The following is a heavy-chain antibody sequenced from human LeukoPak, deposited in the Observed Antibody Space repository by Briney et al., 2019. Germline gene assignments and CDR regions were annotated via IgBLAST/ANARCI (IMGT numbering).Heavy chain of an antibody. V-gene: IGHV4-34*01. CDR1: GWSFSGYY. D-gene: IGHD3-3*01. CDR2: INHSGST. J-gene: IGHJ4*02. CDR3: ARGPHTIFGVVIVGFDY. Sequence: PSETLCLTCAVYGWSFSGYYWNWIRQPPGKGLEWIGEINHSGSTNYNPALKSRVTISVDTSNNQFSPKLSSVTGADTDVYYCARGPHTIFGVVIVGFDYWGQRNLVTVSS.